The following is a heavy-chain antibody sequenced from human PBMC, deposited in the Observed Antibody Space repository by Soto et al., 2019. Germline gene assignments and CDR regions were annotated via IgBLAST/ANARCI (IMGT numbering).Heavy chain of an antibody. V-gene: IGHV1-3*01. Sequence: ASVKVSCKASGYTFTSYAMHWVRQAPGQRLEWMGWINAGNGNTKYSQKFQGRVTITRDTSASTAYMELSSLRSEDTAVYYCARGPYSSSWYHYYCGMDVWGQGTTVTVSS. CDR2: INAGNGNT. CDR1: GYTFTSYA. J-gene: IGHJ6*02. CDR3: ARGPYSSSWYHYYCGMDV. D-gene: IGHD6-13*01.